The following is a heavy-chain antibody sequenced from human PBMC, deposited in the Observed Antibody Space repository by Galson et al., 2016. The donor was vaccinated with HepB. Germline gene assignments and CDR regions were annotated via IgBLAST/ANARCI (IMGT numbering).Heavy chain of an antibody. CDR3: AKYPGYGSGSSSSYGMDV. J-gene: IGHJ6*02. V-gene: IGHV3-30*18. Sequence: SLRLSCAASGFIFSDYCMHWVRQAPGKGLEWVALISEDENNKYYVDSVKGRFTISRDNSKNTLYLQMNSLRAEDTAVYYCAKYPGYGSGSSSSYGMDVWGQGTTVTVSS. CDR2: ISEDENNK. CDR1: GFIFSDYC. D-gene: IGHD3-10*01.